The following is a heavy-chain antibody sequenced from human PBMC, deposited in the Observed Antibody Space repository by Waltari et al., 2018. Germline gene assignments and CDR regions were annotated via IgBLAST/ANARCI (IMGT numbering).Heavy chain of an antibody. CDR3: ARGNRYCSSTSCPIRSFDY. D-gene: IGHD2-2*01. CDR2: SIPLFGTA. J-gene: IGHJ4*02. CDR1: GGTFSSYA. Sequence: QVQLVQSGAEVKKPGSSVKVSCKASGGTFSSYAISWVRQAPGQGLEWMGGSIPLFGTANYAQKFQGRVTITTDESTSTAYMELSSLRSEDTAVYYCARGNRYCSSTSCPIRSFDYWGQGTLVTVSS. V-gene: IGHV1-69*05.